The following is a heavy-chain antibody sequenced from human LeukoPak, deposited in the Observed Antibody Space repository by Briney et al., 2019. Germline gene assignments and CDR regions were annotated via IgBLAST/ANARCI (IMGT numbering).Heavy chain of an antibody. J-gene: IGHJ4*02. CDR1: GFTFSTYS. V-gene: IGHV3-48*01. CDR2: ISSGSSTI. CDR3: ARDPAGAGIYYDY. D-gene: IGHD3-10*01. Sequence: GGSLRLSCAASGFTFSTYSTNWVRQAPGKGLEWVSYISSGSSTIYYADSVKGRFTISRDNAKNSLYLQMNSLRAEDTAVYYCARDPAGAGIYYDYWGQGTLVTVSS.